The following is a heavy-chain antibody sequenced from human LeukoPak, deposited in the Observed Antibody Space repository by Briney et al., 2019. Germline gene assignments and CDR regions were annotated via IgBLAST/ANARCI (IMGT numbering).Heavy chain of an antibody. CDR2: IYYSGST. CDR3: ARGTLDYYYGMDV. CDR1: GFTFSSYA. V-gene: IGHV4-31*02. Sequence: LRLSCAASGFTFSSYAMSWVRQAPGKGLEWIGYIYYSGSTYYNPSLKSRVTISVDTSKNQFSLKLSSVTAADAAVYYCARGTLDYYYGMDVWGQGTTVTVSS. J-gene: IGHJ6*02. D-gene: IGHD1-14*01.